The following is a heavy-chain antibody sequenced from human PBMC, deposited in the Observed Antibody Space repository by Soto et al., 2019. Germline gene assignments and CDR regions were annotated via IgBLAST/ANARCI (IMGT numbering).Heavy chain of an antibody. CDR3: ARARFCTSTSCYHYFDF. CDR1: GGSVSSGSYY. Sequence: SETLSLTCTVSGGSVSSGSYYWSWIRQPPGKGLEWIGYIYYSGSTNYNPSLKSRATISVDTSKNQFSLKLSSVTAADTAVYYCARARFCTSTSCYHYFDFWGQGTLVTVS. D-gene: IGHD2-2*01. CDR2: IYYSGST. V-gene: IGHV4-61*01. J-gene: IGHJ4*02.